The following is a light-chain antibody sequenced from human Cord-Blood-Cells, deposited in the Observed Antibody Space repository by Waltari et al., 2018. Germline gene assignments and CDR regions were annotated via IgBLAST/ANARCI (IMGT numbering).Light chain of an antibody. J-gene: IGKJ1*01. V-gene: IGKV1-39*01. CDR1: QSISSY. Sequence: DIKMTWSPSFLSGSVVDGVTITCRASQSISSYLNWYQQKPGKAPKLLIYAASSLQSGVPSRFSGSGSGTDFTLTISSLQPEDFATYYCQQSYSTPWTFGQGTKVEIK. CDR2: AAS. CDR3: QQSYSTPWT.